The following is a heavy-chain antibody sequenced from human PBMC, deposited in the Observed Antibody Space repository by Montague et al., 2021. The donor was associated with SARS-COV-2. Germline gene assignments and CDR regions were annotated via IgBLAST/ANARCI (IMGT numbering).Heavy chain of an antibody. V-gene: IGHV4-39*01. CDR1: GGSIFSNSFY. CDR3: ARSTVGTSHFDY. D-gene: IGHD1-26*01. J-gene: IGHJ4*02. CDR2: VLSSGST. Sequence: SETLSLTCAVSGGSIFSNSFYWGWLRPSPGQGLDWIVNVLSSGSTFYYPSIRSRVTMSEDMSKNQFSLKLMSVTAADTAVYYCARSTVGTSHFDYWGQGTLVTVSS.